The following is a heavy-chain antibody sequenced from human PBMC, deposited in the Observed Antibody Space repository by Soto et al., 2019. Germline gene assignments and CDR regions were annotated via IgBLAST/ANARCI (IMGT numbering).Heavy chain of an antibody. CDR1: GFTFGDYD. D-gene: IGHD3-10*01. CDR3: TRDFSGSGG. J-gene: IGHJ4*02. V-gene: IGHV3-49*03. Sequence: EVQLVESGGGLVQPGRSLRLSCTASGFTFGDYDMSWFRQAPGGGLEWVGFIRRKASGGTTEYAASVKGRFTLSRDDSKSIAYLQMNSLKTEDTAVYYCTRDFSGSGGWGQGTLVTVSS. CDR2: IRRKASGGTT.